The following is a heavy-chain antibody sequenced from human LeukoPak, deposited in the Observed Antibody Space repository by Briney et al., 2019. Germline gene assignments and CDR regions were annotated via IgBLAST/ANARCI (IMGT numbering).Heavy chain of an antibody. J-gene: IGHJ4*02. CDR1: GFTFSSYA. D-gene: IGHD2-15*01. CDR2: ISGSGGSSGGST. CDR3: ARTGGGSGY. V-gene: IGHV3-23*01. Sequence: GGSLRLSCAASGFTFSSYAMSWVRQAPGKGLEWVSGISGSGGSSGGSTYYADSVKGRFTISRDNSKNTLYLQMNSLRAEDTAVYYCARTGGGSGYWGQGTLVTVSS.